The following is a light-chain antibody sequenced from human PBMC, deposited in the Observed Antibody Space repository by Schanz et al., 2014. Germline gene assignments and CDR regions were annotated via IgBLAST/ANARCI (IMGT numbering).Light chain of an antibody. CDR3: QQYDPFPWT. Sequence: DIQMTQSPSTLSASVGDRVTITCRASQSISSWLAWYQQKPGKAPNLLIYKASSLESGVPSRFSGSGSGTEFPLTISSLQPDDFATYYCQQYDPFPWTFGQGTKVEI. V-gene: IGKV1-5*03. CDR1: QSISSW. CDR2: KAS. J-gene: IGKJ1*01.